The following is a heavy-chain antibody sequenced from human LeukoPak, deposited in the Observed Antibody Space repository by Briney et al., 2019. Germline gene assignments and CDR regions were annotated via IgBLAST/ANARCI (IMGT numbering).Heavy chain of an antibody. V-gene: IGHV3-21*01. CDR1: GFTFSSYS. CDR2: ISSSGSYI. J-gene: IGHJ6*02. Sequence: GGSLRLSCAASGFTFSSYSMNWVRQAPGKGLEWVSSISSSGSYIYYADSVKGRFTISRDNAKNSLYLQMNSLRAEDTAVYYCARERYCSGGSCYSGGHYYGMDVWGQGTTVTVSS. CDR3: ARERYCSGGSCYSGGHYYGMDV. D-gene: IGHD2-15*01.